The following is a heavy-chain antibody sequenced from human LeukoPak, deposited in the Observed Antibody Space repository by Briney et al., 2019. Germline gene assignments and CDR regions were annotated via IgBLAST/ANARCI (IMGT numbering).Heavy chain of an antibody. CDR1: GFTFSSYA. CDR3: ANNYWNEWALEY. Sequence: QTGGSLRLSCAASGFTFSSYAMSWVRQAPGKGLEWVSGISGRDSTTYYADSVKGRFTISRENSKNTLYLQMNSLRAEDTAVYYCANNYWNEWALEYWGQGTLVTVSS. CDR2: ISGRDSTT. D-gene: IGHD1-1*01. J-gene: IGHJ4*02. V-gene: IGHV3-23*01.